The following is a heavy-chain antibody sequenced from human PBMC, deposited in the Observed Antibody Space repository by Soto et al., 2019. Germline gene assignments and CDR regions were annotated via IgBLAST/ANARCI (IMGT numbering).Heavy chain of an antibody. J-gene: IGHJ6*02. V-gene: IGHV4-39*01. Sequence: SETLSLTCTVSGGSISSSSYYWGWIRQPPGKGLEWIGSIYYSGSTYYNPSLKSRVTISVDTSKNQFSLKLSSVTTADTAVYYCARACIQDTYYYYRMDVCGQGTTVTVSS. CDR1: GGSISSSSYY. D-gene: IGHD5-18*01. CDR2: IYYSGST. CDR3: ARACIQDTYYYYRMDV.